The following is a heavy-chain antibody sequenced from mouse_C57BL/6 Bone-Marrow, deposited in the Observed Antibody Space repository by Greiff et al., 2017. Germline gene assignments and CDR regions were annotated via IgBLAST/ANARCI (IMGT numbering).Heavy chain of an antibody. D-gene: IGHD2-10*02. V-gene: IGHV5-15*01. CDR2: ISNLAYSI. J-gene: IGHJ4*01. CDR1: GFTFSDYG. CDR3: ARHGYGNYFYAMDY. Sequence: EVQLVESGGGLVQPGGSLKLSCAASGFTFSDYGMAWVRQAPRKGPEWVAFISNLAYSIYYADTVTGRFTISRENAKNTLYLEMSSLRSEDTAMYYCARHGYGNYFYAMDYWGQGTSVTVSS.